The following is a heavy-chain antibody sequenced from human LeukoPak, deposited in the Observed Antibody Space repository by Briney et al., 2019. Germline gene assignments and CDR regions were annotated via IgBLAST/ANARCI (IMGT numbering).Heavy chain of an antibody. CDR3: ARCPSSGWYRFDY. D-gene: IGHD6-19*01. Sequence: GESLKISCKASRYNFTSYWIGWVRQMPGKGLEWMGIVYPADSDTRYSPSFQGQVTISADKSVSTAYLQWSSLKASDTAMYYCARCPSSGWYRFDYWGQGTLVTVSP. J-gene: IGHJ4*02. CDR2: VYPADSDT. V-gene: IGHV5-51*01. CDR1: RYNFTSYW.